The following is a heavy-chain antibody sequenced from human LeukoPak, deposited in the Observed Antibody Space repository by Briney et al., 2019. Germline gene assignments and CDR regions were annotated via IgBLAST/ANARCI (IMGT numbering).Heavy chain of an antibody. V-gene: IGHV4-4*07. CDR2: MFYSGNT. Sequence: PSETRSLTCTVSGASITSYHWSWIRQPAGKGLEWIGRMFYSGNTDYNPSLKSRLTMSIDTSKNQFSLKLSSVTAADTAVYFCARDQEHCSGTSCYPYWYDSWGQGTLVTVSS. J-gene: IGHJ5*01. CDR3: ARDQEHCSGTSCYPYWYDS. D-gene: IGHD2-2*01. CDR1: GASITSYH.